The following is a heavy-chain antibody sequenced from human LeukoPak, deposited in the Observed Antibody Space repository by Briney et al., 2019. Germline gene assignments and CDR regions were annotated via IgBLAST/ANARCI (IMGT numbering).Heavy chain of an antibody. J-gene: IGHJ4*02. CDR2: INHSGST. CDR1: GGSISSSNW. Sequence: SGTLSLTCAVSGGSISSSNWWSWVRQPPGKGLEWIGEINHSGSTNYNPSLKSRVTISVDTSKNQFSLKLSSVTAADTAVYYCARAGGSSGWTKDIDYWGQGTLVTVSS. CDR3: ARAGGSSGWTKDIDY. D-gene: IGHD6-19*01. V-gene: IGHV4-4*02.